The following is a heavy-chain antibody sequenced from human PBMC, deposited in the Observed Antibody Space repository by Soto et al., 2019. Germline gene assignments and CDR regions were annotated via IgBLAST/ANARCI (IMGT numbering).Heavy chain of an antibody. CDR3: AAGGGLPRYY. CDR2: IYHSGST. J-gene: IGHJ4*02. D-gene: IGHD5-12*01. V-gene: IGHV4-30-2*01. Sequence: SETLSLTCAVSGGSISSGGYSWSWIRQPPGKGLEWIGYIYHSGSTYYNPSLKSRVTISVDRSKNQFSLKLSSVTAADTAVYYCAAGGGLPRYYWGQGILVTVSS. CDR1: GGSISSGGYS.